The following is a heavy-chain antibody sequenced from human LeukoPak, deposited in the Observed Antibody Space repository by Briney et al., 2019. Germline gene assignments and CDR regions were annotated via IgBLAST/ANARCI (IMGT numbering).Heavy chain of an antibody. J-gene: IGHJ4*02. CDR1: GGSITSYY. V-gene: IGHV4-59*08. CDR2: IYSSGST. Sequence: SETLSLTCTVSGGSITSYYWSWIRQPPGKGLEWIGYIYSSGSTTYNPSLRSRVTISVDTSKNQFSLRLTSVTAADTAVYYCARRAVAENYFDYWGQGTLVTDSS. D-gene: IGHD6-19*01. CDR3: ARRAVAENYFDY.